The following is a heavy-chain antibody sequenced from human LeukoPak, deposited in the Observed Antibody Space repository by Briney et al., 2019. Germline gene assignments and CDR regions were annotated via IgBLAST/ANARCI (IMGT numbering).Heavy chain of an antibody. CDR1: GFSPSTYT. D-gene: IGHD3-3*01. J-gene: IGHJ6*02. V-gene: IGHV3-21*01. CDR3: ARDRSAHSYPYYGMEV. Sequence: GGSLRLSCAASGFSPSTYTMNWVRQAPGKGLEWVSSITSSSSYIYYADSVKGRFTISRDNAKNSLFLQMNSLRAEDTAVYYCARDRSAHSYPYYGMEVRGQGTTVTVSS. CDR2: ITSSSSYI.